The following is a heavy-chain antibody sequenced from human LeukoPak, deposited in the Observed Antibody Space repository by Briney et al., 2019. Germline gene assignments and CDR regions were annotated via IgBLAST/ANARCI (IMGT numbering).Heavy chain of an antibody. D-gene: IGHD1-26*01. V-gene: IGHV4-4*02. J-gene: IGHJ4*02. CDR1: GGSISNTNW. CDR2: VSLAGQT. Sequence: SETLSLTCDVSGGSISNTNWWSWVRPPPGEGLEWIEEVSLAGQTNYDPSLNGRVTMSLDESSNQLSLKLTSVTAADTAIYYCSKESGAFCPFGYWGQGTLVIVPS. CDR3: SKESGAFCPFGY.